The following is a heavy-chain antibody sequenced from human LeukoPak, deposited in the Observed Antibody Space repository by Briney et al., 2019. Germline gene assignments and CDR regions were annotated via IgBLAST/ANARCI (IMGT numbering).Heavy chain of an antibody. Sequence: GGSLRLSCTASRITLTSSWMTWVRQAPGKGLEWVSSISSSSSYIYYADSVKGRFTISRDNAKNSLYLQMNSLRAEDTAVYYCARVTITMVRGVDVWGKGTTVTVSS. CDR3: ARVTITMVRGVDV. CDR1: RITLTSSW. D-gene: IGHD3-10*01. J-gene: IGHJ6*04. V-gene: IGHV3-21*01. CDR2: ISSSSSYI.